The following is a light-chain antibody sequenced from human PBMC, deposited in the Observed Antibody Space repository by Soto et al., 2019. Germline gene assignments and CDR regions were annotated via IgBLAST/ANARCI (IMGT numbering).Light chain of an antibody. Sequence: DIQMTQSPSTLSASVGDRVTITCRASDSISSWLSWYQQKPGKAPKLLIYDASILEGGVPSRFSGSGSGTEFALTICSLQPDDFATYYCQHYNTYSYNFGQGTKLEI. CDR3: QHYNTYSYN. J-gene: IGKJ2*01. CDR1: DSISSW. V-gene: IGKV1-5*01. CDR2: DAS.